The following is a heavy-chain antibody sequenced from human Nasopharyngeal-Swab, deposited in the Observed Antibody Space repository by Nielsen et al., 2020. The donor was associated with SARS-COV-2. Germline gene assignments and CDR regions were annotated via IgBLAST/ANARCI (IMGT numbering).Heavy chain of an antibody. CDR3: ARVLLTHYYYYMDV. V-gene: IGHV3-21*01. Sequence: GGSLRLSCAASGFTFSSYSMNWVRQAPGKGLEWVSSISSSSSYIYYADSVKGRFTISRDYSKNTLYLQMNSLRAEDTAVYYCARVLLTHYYYYMDVWGKGTTVTVSS. CDR2: ISSSSSYI. D-gene: IGHD2-21*02. J-gene: IGHJ6*03. CDR1: GFTFSSYS.